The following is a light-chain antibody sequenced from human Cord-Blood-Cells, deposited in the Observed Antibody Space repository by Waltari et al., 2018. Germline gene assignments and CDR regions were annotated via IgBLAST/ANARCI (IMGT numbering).Light chain of an antibody. V-gene: IGKV3-11*01. CDR1: QSVTSY. CDR2: DAS. J-gene: IGKJ3*01. CDR3: QQRSNWPPFT. Sequence: EILLTQSPATLSLSPGAIATLSCRASQSVTSYLAWYQQKPGQAPRLLIYDASNRATGIPARFSGSGSGTDFTLTISSLEPEDFAVYYCQQRSNWPPFTFGPGTKVDIK.